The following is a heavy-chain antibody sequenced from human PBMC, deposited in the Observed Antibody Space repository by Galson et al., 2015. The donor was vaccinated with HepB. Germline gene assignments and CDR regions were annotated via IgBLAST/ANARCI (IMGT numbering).Heavy chain of an antibody. D-gene: IGHD6-19*01. V-gene: IGHV3-53*01. J-gene: IGHJ4*02. CDR3: ATKINGWYTY. CDR2: IYSDGST. Sequence: SLRLSCAASGFTVSHNYMSWVRQAPGKGLEWVSVIYSDGSTNYADSVKGRFTISRDNSKNTLFLQMNSLRVEDTAVYYCATKINGWYTYWGQGTLVTVSS. CDR1: GFTVSHNY.